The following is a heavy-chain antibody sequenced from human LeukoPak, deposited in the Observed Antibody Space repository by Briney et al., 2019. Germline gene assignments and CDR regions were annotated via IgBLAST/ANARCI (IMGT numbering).Heavy chain of an antibody. J-gene: IGHJ4*02. CDR2: IDSDGSTI. Sequence: GGSLRLSCAGSGLTFSNTWMHWVRQAPGEGLVWVSRIDSDGSTINYADSVKGRFTISRDNSKNTLYLQMNSLRAEDTAVYYCAKATAPAYCGGDCYFNYWGQGTLVTVSS. D-gene: IGHD2-21*02. V-gene: IGHV3-74*01. CDR1: GLTFSNTW. CDR3: AKATAPAYCGGDCYFNY.